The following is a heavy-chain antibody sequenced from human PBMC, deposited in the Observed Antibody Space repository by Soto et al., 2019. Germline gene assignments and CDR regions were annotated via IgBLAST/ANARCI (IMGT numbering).Heavy chain of an antibody. CDR2: LYWADDK. V-gene: IGHV2-5*02. CDR1: WLSFSTPGMG. J-gene: IGHJ6*02. Sequence: QITLKESGPTLVRPTETLTLTCSFSWLSFSTPGMGVGWVRQPPGEALEWLALLYWADDKRYSPYLKSRLSIAADTSKKQVGLIMTGMDVVDTATYYCVYRQYDGSGRLDGAVWGHWITVTVCS. CDR3: VYRQYDGSGRLDGAV. D-gene: IGHD3-10*01.